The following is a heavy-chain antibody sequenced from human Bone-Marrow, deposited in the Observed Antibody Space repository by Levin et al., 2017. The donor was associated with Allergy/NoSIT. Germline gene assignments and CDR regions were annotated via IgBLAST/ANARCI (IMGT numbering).Heavy chain of an antibody. CDR3: ARDMTPTY. V-gene: IGHV3-7*01. Sequence: GGSLRLSCAASGFILKNHWMTWVRQAPGKGLEWVANIKEDGNEIYYVDSVMGRFTISRDNVKNSLFLHMNSLRAEDTAIYYCARDMTPTYWGQGTLVTVSS. CDR2: IKEDGNEI. D-gene: IGHD3-16*01. CDR1: GFILKNHW. J-gene: IGHJ4*02.